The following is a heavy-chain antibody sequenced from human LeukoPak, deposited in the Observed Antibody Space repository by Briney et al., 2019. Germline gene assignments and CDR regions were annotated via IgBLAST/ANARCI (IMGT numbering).Heavy chain of an antibody. D-gene: IGHD5-12*01. CDR3: ARARYSGYARRDYYYYYGMDV. V-gene: IGHV4-30-2*01. CDR1: GGSISSGGYS. J-gene: IGHJ6*02. Sequence: PSETLSLTCAVSGGSISSGGYSWSWIRQPPGKGLEWIGYIYHSGSTYYNPSLKSRVTISVDRSKNQFSLKLSSVTAAGTAVYYCARARYSGYARRDYYYYYGMDVWGQGTTVTVSS. CDR2: IYHSGST.